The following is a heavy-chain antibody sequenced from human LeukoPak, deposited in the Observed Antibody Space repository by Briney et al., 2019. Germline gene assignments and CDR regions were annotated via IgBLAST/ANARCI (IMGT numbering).Heavy chain of an antibody. Sequence: PSETLSLTCTVSGGSISSSSHYWGWLRQPPWKGLEGIGEINNSGTTNYNPSLKSRVTISVDTSKNQFSLKLSSVTAADTAVYYCARGRSIQPDLFDYWGQGTLVTVSS. V-gene: IGHV4-39*07. CDR1: GGSISSSSHY. CDR2: INNSGTT. CDR3: ARGRSIQPDLFDY. J-gene: IGHJ4*02. D-gene: IGHD5-18*01.